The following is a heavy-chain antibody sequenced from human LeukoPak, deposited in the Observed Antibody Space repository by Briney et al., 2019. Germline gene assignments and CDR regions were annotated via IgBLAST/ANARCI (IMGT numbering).Heavy chain of an antibody. V-gene: IGHV3-30*01. J-gene: IGHJ4*02. CDR3: ASPTLEWLFRVGIDY. CDR1: GFTFSSYA. CDR2: ISYDGSNK. Sequence: PGGSLRPSCAASGFTFSSYAMHWVRQAPGKGLEWVAVISYDGSNKYYADSVKGRFTISRDNSKNTLYLQMNSLRAEDTAVNYCASPTLEWLFRVGIDYWGQGTLVTVSS. D-gene: IGHD3-3*01.